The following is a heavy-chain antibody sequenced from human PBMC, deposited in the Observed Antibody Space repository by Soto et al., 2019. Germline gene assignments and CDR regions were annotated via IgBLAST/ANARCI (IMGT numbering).Heavy chain of an antibody. Sequence: QVQLVQSGAEVKKPGSSVKVSCKASGGTFDTFAFSWVRQAPGQGLEWLGGIIPVLGRANYAQRFQDRVSASADGSTSTAFMELSSLNSDDTAVYYCARGPWTQEGPKYYFDLWGQGTLVTVSS. CDR2: IIPVLGRA. V-gene: IGHV1-69*01. CDR1: GGTFDTFA. D-gene: IGHD5-18*01. J-gene: IGHJ4*02. CDR3: ARGPWTQEGPKYYFDL.